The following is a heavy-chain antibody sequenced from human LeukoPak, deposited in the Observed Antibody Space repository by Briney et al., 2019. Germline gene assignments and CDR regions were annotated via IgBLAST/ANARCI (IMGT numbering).Heavy chain of an antibody. CDR2: INSDGSST. CDR3: ARVGVIAAAGTFDY. CDR1: GFTFSSYW. V-gene: IGHV3-74*01. J-gene: IGHJ4*02. D-gene: IGHD6-13*01. Sequence: GGSLRLSCVASGFTFSSYWMHWVRQAPGKGLVWVSRINSDGSSTSYADSVKGRFTISRDNAKNTLYLQMNSLRAEDTAVYYCARVGVIAAAGTFDYWGQGTLVTVSS.